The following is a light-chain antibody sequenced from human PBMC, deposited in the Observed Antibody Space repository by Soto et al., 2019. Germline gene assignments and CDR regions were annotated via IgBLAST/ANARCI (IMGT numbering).Light chain of an antibody. Sequence: IQMTQSPSSLSASVVDRVTITCRARQGIRNDLGWYRLTPGKDPQRLIFVASTLQSGVPSRFSGSGSGTEFTLTIISPQPEDFSTYYCLQHNSYRPTFGQGTKLEI. CDR3: LQHNSYRPT. CDR2: VAS. V-gene: IGKV1-17*01. CDR1: QGIRND. J-gene: IGKJ2*01.